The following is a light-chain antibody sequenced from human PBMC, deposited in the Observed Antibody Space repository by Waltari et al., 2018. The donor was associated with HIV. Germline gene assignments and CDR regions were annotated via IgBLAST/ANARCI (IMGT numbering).Light chain of an antibody. CDR2: AAS. V-gene: IGKV3-15*01. CDR3: QQYNDWPF. CDR1: QSVGSN. J-gene: IGKJ4*01. Sequence: EIVMTQSPATLSVSPGERATLSCRASQSVGSNLAWYQQRPGQPPRLLIYAASTRATGIPDRFSGSGSGTDFTLTISSLQSEDFAVYYCQQYNDWPFFGGGTKLEIK.